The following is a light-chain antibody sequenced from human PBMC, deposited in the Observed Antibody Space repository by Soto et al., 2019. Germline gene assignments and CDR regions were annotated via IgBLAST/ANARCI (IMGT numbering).Light chain of an antibody. CDR1: ESISIW. Sequence: DIQMTQSPSTLSASVGDRVTITCRASESISIWLAWYQQKPGKAPNLLINKASSVQSEVPSRFSGSGSGTEFTLTITSLQPDDFGVYYCQQYKSSSTFGQGTKVDIK. CDR3: QQYKSSST. J-gene: IGKJ1*01. CDR2: KAS. V-gene: IGKV1-5*03.